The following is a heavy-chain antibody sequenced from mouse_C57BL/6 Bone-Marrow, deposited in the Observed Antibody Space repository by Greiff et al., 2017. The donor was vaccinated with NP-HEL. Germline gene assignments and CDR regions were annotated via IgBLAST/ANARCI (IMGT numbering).Heavy chain of an antibody. Sequence: QVHVKQPGAELVRPGTSVKLSCKASGYTFTSYWMHWVKQRPGQGLEWIGVIDPSDSYTNYHQKFKGKATLTVDTSSSTAYMQLSSLRSEDSAVYYCASMITYYFDYWGQGTTLTVSA. CDR1: GYTFTSYW. CDR2: IDPSDSYT. J-gene: IGHJ2*01. V-gene: IGHV1-59*01. D-gene: IGHD2-4*01. CDR3: ASMITYYFDY.